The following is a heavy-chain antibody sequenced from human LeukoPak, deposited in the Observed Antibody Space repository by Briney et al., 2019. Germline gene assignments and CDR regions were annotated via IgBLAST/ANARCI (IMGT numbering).Heavy chain of an antibody. Sequence: GGSLRLSCAASGFTFSSYGMSWVRQAPGKGLEWVANIKQDGTEKYYVDSVKGRFSISRDNAKNSLYLQMNSLRVEDTAVYYCAKLAKYFYGSETYYFFEHWGQGTPVTASS. CDR1: GFTFSSYG. CDR3: AKLAKYFYGSETYYFFEH. V-gene: IGHV3-7*01. J-gene: IGHJ4*02. D-gene: IGHD3-10*01. CDR2: IKQDGTEK.